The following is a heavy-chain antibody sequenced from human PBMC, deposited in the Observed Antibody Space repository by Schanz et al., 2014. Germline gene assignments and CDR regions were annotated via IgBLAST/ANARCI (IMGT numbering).Heavy chain of an antibody. CDR2: IYYSGGT. J-gene: IGHJ5*02. V-gene: IGHV4-59*01. Sequence: QVQLQASGPGLVKPSETLSLTCTVSGGSMSGYHWIWIRQPPGRGLEWIGHIYYSGGTHYNPSLETRVAISIDRSKSQFSLPLRTVIAADTAIYFCARGAAAGIYNWFGPWGQGTQVIVSP. CDR1: GGSMSGYH. CDR3: ARGAAAGIYNWFGP. D-gene: IGHD6-13*01.